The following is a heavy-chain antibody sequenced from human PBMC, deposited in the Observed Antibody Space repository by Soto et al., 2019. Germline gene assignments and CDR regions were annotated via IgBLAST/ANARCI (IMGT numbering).Heavy chain of an antibody. D-gene: IGHD2-8*01. CDR1: GYTFTSYD. J-gene: IGHJ6*02. Sequence: ASVKVSCKASGYTFTSYDINWVRQATGQGLEWMGWMNPNSGNTGYAQKFQGRVTMTRNTSISSAYMELSSLRSEDTAVYYCARSRLGGFDGVYYGMDVWGQGTTVTVSS. V-gene: IGHV1-8*01. CDR2: MNPNSGNT. CDR3: ARSRLGGFDGVYYGMDV.